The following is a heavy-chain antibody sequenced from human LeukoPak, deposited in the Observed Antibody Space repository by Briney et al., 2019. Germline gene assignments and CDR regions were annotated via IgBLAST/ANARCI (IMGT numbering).Heavy chain of an antibody. CDR3: AKGGIQFIDF. Sequence: GASVKVSCKASGYTFTSYYMHWVRQAPGQGLEWMGIINPSGGSTSYAQKFQGRVTMTRDTSTSTVYMELSSLRADDTAVYYCAKGGIQFIDFWGQGTLVTVSS. D-gene: IGHD5-18*01. V-gene: IGHV1-46*01. CDR1: GYTFTSYY. J-gene: IGHJ4*02. CDR2: INPSGGST.